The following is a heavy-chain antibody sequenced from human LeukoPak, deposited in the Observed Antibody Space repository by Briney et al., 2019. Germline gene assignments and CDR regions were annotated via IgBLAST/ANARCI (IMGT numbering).Heavy chain of an antibody. CDR1: GYNFPIYW. CDR3: ARQGAAGKYYYYYMDV. V-gene: IGHV5-51*01. D-gene: IGHD6-13*01. J-gene: IGHJ6*03. Sequence: GESLKISCQGSGYNFPIYWIGWVRQMPGQGLEWMGIIYPDDSNTIYGPSFQGQVTISADKSINTAYLELSSLKASDTAIYYCARQGAAGKYYYYYMDVWGKGTTVTVSS. CDR2: IYPDDSNT.